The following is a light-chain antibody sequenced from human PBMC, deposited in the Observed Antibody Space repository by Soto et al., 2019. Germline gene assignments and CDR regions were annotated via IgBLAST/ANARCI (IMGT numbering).Light chain of an antibody. J-gene: IGKJ1*01. CDR1: QSVNTW. CDR3: QQYKTYWT. V-gene: IGKV1-5*03. CDR2: KAS. Sequence: DIQMTQSPSTLTASVGDRVTITCRASQSVNTWVAWYQQKSGKAPSLLIYKASTLESGVPSRFSGSGSGTEFTLTISSLQPDDSASYYCQQYKTYWTFGLWSKVEIK.